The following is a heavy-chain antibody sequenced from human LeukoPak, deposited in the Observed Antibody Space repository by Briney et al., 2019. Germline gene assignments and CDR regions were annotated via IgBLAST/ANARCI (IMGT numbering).Heavy chain of an antibody. CDR2: IFHTGST. V-gene: IGHV4-4*02. D-gene: IGHD3-22*01. CDR3: ARTPIYYYDNSGYYS. CDR1: SGSIFSSNW. Sequence: PSETLSLTCTVSSGSIFSSNWWSWVRQPPGKGLEWIGQIFHTGSTSYSPSLKSRVTISMDKSKNQFSLKLSSVTAADTAVYYCARTPIYYYDNSGYYSWGQGTLVTVSS. J-gene: IGHJ4*02.